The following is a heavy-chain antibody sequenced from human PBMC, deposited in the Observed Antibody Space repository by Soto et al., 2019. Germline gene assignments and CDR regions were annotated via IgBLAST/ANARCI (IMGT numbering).Heavy chain of an antibody. Sequence: QVQLVESGGGVVQPGRSLRLSCAASGFTFSSYGMHWVRQAPGKGLEWVAVISYDGSNKYYADSVKGRFTISRDNSKNTLYLQMNSLRAEDTAVYYCAKVLGAGSRSHDYLHDSFDYWGQGTLVTVSS. J-gene: IGHJ4*02. D-gene: IGHD3-10*01. CDR1: GFTFSSYG. CDR2: ISYDGSNK. CDR3: AKVLGAGSRSHDYLHDSFDY. V-gene: IGHV3-30*18.